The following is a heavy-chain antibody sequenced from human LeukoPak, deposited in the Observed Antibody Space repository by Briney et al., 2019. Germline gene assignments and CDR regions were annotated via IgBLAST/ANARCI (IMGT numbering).Heavy chain of an antibody. CDR3: ARGGDIVGTSRSAFDI. Sequence: GGSLRLSCAASGFTVSNNYMSWVRQAPGKGLEWVSLIYSSGSTDYADSVKGRFTISRDNSKNTLYLQMNSLRDEDTAVYYCARGGDIVGTSRSAFDIWGQGTMVTASS. V-gene: IGHV3-53*01. CDR2: IYSSGST. CDR1: GFTVSNNY. D-gene: IGHD1-26*01. J-gene: IGHJ3*02.